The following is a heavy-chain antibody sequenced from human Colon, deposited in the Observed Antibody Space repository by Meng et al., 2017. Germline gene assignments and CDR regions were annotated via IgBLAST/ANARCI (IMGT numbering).Heavy chain of an antibody. CDR1: GGSVSGYY. D-gene: IGHD5-12*01. CDR3: ARGRYSGYLP. J-gene: IGHJ5*02. V-gene: IGHV4-34*01. CDR2: INHSGST. Sequence: VYRKQVCAGLFEPSETRSLACAVYGGSVSGYYWSWIRQPPGKGLEWIGEINHSGSTNYNPSLKSRVTISVDTSRNQFSLKLSSVTAADTAVYYCARGRYSGYLPWGQGTLVTVSS.